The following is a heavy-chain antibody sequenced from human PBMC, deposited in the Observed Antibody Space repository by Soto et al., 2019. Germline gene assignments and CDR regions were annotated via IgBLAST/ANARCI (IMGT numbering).Heavy chain of an antibody. V-gene: IGHV1-3*01. CDR1: GYTFTSYA. D-gene: IGHD2-21*02. CDR3: ARSIVVLTAADY. J-gene: IGHJ4*02. Sequence: GASVKVSCKASGYTFTSYAMHWLRQAPGQRLEWMGWINAGNGNTKYSQKFQGRVTITRDTSASTAYMELSSLRSEDMAVYYCARSIVVLTAADYWGQGTLVTVS. CDR2: INAGNGNT.